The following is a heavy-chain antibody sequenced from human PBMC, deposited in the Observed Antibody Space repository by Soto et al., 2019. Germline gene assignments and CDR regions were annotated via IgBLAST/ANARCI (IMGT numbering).Heavy chain of an antibody. Sequence: SETLSLTCAVSGGSISSSNWWSWVRQPPGKGLEWIGEIYHSGSTNYNPSLKSRVTISVDKSKNQFSLKLSSVTAADTAVYYCARARIGPGATELGADAFDIWGQGTMVTVSS. CDR1: GGSISSSNW. J-gene: IGHJ3*02. D-gene: IGHD2-2*01. V-gene: IGHV4-4*02. CDR3: ARARIGPGATELGADAFDI. CDR2: IYHSGST.